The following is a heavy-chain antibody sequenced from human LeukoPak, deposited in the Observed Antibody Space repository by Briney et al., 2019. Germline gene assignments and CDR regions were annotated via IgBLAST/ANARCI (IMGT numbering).Heavy chain of an antibody. V-gene: IGHV4-61*02. CDR1: SGSISSSSYY. CDR2: ISSSGST. D-gene: IGHD3-22*01. CDR3: ARGPYSYDSSGAFDI. J-gene: IGHJ3*02. Sequence: SETLSLTCTVSSGSISSSSYYWSWIRQPAGKGLEWIGRISSSGSTNYNPSLKSRVTISVDTSKNQFSLKLSSVTAADTAVYFCARGPYSYDSSGAFDIWGQGTMVTVSS.